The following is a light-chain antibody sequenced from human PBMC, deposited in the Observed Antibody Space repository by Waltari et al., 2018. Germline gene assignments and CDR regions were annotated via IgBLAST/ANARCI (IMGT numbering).Light chain of an antibody. J-gene: IGKJ1*01. CDR3: QKYDFLPAT. Sequence: IVLTQSPGTLSVPPGERPTFSCRASQGVGKYLAWSQQRPGQAPRLLLYPTSISATGIPDRFSGSGYGTDFSLTISRLEPEDFAVYYCQKYDFLPATFGQGTTVEIK. CDR2: PTS. CDR1: QGVGKY. V-gene: IGKV3-20*01.